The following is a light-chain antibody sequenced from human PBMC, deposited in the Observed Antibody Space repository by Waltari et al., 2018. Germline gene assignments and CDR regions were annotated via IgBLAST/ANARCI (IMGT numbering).Light chain of an antibody. CDR2: YDS. V-gene: IGLV3-21*04. Sequence: YVLTQPPSVSVDPGKTARLTCGGDNIGSKSVNWYQQKPGQAPVLVMFYDSDRPSEIPERFSGSNAWNTGTLTMSWVEGGDEADYHCQVWDDVTDSGVFGGGTKLTVL. CDR1: NIGSKS. CDR3: QVWDDVTDSGV. J-gene: IGLJ3*02.